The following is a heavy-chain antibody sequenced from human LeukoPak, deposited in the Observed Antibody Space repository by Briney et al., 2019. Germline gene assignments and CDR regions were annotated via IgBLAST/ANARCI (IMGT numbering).Heavy chain of an antibody. Sequence: SETLSLTCTVSGGSISSSSYYWGWIRQPPGKGLEWIGSIYYSGSTYYNPSLKSRVTISVDTSKNQFSLKLSSVTAADTAVYYCARRAIAVAGLDYWGQGTLVTVS. J-gene: IGHJ4*02. V-gene: IGHV4-39*01. CDR1: GGSISSSSYY. CDR3: ARRAIAVAGLDY. CDR2: IYYSGST. D-gene: IGHD6-19*01.